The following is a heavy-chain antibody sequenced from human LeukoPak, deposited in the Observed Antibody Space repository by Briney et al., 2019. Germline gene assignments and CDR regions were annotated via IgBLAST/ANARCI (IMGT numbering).Heavy chain of an antibody. J-gene: IGHJ4*02. Sequence: GGSLRLSGVVTGFTVSTHGFHWVRQAPGKGLEWVSVIWHDGGRKEYADSVRGRFTISRDNSNLYLQMNSLRAEDTAIYYCARDIGNSGFNLDYWGQGTPVTVSS. CDR1: GFTVSTHG. CDR3: ARDIGNSGFNLDY. D-gene: IGHD5-12*01. V-gene: IGHV3-33*01. CDR2: IWHDGGRK.